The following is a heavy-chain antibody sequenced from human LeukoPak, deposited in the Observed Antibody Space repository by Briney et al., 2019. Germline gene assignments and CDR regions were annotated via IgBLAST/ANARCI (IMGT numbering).Heavy chain of an antibody. D-gene: IGHD3-10*01. CDR1: GGSISSSNYY. CDR2: IYYSGST. V-gene: IGHV4-39*07. CDR3: ASSHHPGLYFDY. J-gene: IGHJ4*02. Sequence: SETLSLTCTVSGGSISSSNYYWGWIHQPPGKGLEWIGGIYYSGSTYYNPSLKSRVTMSVDTSKNQFSLKLSSVTAADTAVYYCASSHHPGLYFDYWGQGTLVTVSS.